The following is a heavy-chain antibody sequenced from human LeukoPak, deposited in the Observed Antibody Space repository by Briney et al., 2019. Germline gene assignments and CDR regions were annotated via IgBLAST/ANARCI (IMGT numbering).Heavy chain of an antibody. J-gene: IGHJ5*02. CDR1: GYTFTSYG. D-gene: IGHD2-8*01. V-gene: IGHV1-18*01. Sequence: ASVKVSCKASGYTFTSYGISWVRQAPGQGLEWMGWIGAYNGNTNYAQKLQGRVTMTTDTSTSTAYMELRSLRSDDTAVYYCARDYPDIVLTVYAGESWFDPWGQGTLVTVSS. CDR3: ARDYPDIVLTVYAGESWFDP. CDR2: IGAYNGNT.